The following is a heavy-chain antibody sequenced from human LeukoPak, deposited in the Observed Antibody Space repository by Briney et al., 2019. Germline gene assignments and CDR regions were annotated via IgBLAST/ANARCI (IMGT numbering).Heavy chain of an antibody. V-gene: IGHV3-53*01. J-gene: IGHJ6*02. CDR2: IYSGGST. CDR1: TFTVSNNY. D-gene: IGHD3-10*01. CDR3: AKSFGEYYYYYGMDV. Sequence: PGGSLRLSCTASTFTVSNNYMNWVRQAPVKGLEWVSIIYSGGSTYYADSVKGRFTISRDNSKNTLYLQMNSLRAEDTAVYYCAKSFGEYYYYYGMDVWGQGTTVTVSS.